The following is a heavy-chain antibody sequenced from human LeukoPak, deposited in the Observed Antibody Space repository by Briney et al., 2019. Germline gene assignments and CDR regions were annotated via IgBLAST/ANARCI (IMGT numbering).Heavy chain of an antibody. V-gene: IGHV1-8*01. D-gene: IGHD6-25*01. CDR1: GYTFTSYD. CDR2: MNPKSGNT. CDR3: ARESGHFDL. Sequence: ASVKDSCKASGYTFTSYDINWVRQATGQGLEWMGWMNPKSGNTGYVQRFQGRLTMTRNTSISVAYMELSSLRSEDTAVYYCARESGHFDLWGRGTLVTVSS. J-gene: IGHJ2*01.